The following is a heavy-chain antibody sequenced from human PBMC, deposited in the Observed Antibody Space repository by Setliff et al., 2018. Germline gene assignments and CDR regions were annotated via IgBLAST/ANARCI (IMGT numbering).Heavy chain of an antibody. CDR1: GGSIRSYY. D-gene: IGHD3-10*01. V-gene: IGHV4-59*08. J-gene: IGHJ4*02. CDR2: MYYSGTT. CDR3: ARHDVMVRWFDY. Sequence: SETLSFTCNVSGGSIRSYYWSWIRQPPGKGPEWIGYMYYSGTTSYNPSLKSRATISVDTSKNQFSLRLSSVTAADTAVYYCARHDVMVRWFDYWGQGTLVTVSS.